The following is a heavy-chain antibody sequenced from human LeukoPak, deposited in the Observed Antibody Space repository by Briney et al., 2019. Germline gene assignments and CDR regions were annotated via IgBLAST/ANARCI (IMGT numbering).Heavy chain of an antibody. J-gene: IGHJ5*02. D-gene: IGHD3-10*01. Sequence: GGSLTLSCAASGFTFSSYWMSWVRQAPGKGLEWVANIKQDGSEKYYVDSVKGRFTISRDNAKNSLYLQMNSLRAEDTAVYYCAGSLWFGELARFDPWGQGTLVTVSS. CDR1: GFTFSSYW. CDR2: IKQDGSEK. V-gene: IGHV3-7*03. CDR3: AGSLWFGELARFDP.